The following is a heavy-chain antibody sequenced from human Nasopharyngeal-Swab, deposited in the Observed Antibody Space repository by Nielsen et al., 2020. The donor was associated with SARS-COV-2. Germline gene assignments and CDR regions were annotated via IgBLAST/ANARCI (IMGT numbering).Heavy chain of an antibody. CDR2: IWYDGSNK. D-gene: IGHD6-19*01. V-gene: IGHV3-33*01. Sequence: GGSLRLSCAASGFTFSSYGMHWVRQAPGKGLEWVAVIWYDGSNKYYADSVKGRFTISRDNSKNTLYLQMNSLRAEDTAVYYCARVPSIAVAGTLLPYYYYMDVWGKGTTVTVSS. CDR3: ARVPSIAVAGTLLPYYYYMDV. J-gene: IGHJ6*03. CDR1: GFTFSSYG.